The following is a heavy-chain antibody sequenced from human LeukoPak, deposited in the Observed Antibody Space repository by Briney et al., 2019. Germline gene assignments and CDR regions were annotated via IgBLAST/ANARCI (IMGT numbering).Heavy chain of an antibody. CDR3: AQGAIFGVVIIQDAFDI. J-gene: IGHJ3*02. D-gene: IGHD3-3*01. CDR2: INPNSGGT. V-gene: IGHV1-2*02. CDR1: GYTFTGYY. Sequence: ASVKVSCKASGYTFTGYYMHWVRQAPGQGLEWMGWINPNSGGTNYAQKFQGRVTMTRDTSISTAYMELSRLRSDDTAVYYCAQGAIFGVVIIQDAFDIWGQGTMVTVSS.